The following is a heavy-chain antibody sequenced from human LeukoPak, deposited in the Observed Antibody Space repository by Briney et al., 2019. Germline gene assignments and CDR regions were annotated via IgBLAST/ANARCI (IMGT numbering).Heavy chain of an antibody. Sequence: KPSETLSLTCAVYGGSFSGYYWSWIRQPPGKGLEWIGEINHSGSTNYNPSLKSRVTISVDTSKNQFSLKLSSVTAADTAVYYCARDPVGATNLDIDYWGQGTLVTVSS. D-gene: IGHD1-26*01. J-gene: IGHJ4*02. CDR3: ARDPVGATNLDIDY. CDR2: INHSGST. CDR1: GGSFSGYY. V-gene: IGHV4-34*01.